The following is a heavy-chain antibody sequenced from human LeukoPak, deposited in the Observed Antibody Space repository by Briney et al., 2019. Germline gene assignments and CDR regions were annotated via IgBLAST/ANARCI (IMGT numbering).Heavy chain of an antibody. CDR2: IYYSGST. CDR1: GGSISSGGYY. J-gene: IGHJ4*02. V-gene: IGHV4-31*03. CDR3: ARGPASYYGSGSYFTY. Sequence: SETLSLTCTVSGGSISSGGYYWSWIRQHPGKGLEWIGYIYYSGSTYYNPSLKSRVTISVDTSKNQFSLKLSSVTAADTAAYYCARGPASYYGSGSYFTYWGQGTLVTVSS. D-gene: IGHD3-10*01.